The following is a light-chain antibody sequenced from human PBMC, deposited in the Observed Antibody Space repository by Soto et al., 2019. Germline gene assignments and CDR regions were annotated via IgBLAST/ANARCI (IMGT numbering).Light chain of an antibody. Sequence: QSALTQPRSVSGSPGQSVTISCTGTSSDVGTYDFVSWYQQHPGKAPRLMIFDVSERPSGVPDRFSGSKSGNTASLTISGLQAADEADYYCCLYAVTFYVFGTGTRSPS. CDR2: DVS. J-gene: IGLJ1*01. CDR1: SSDVGTYDF. CDR3: CLYAVTFYV. V-gene: IGLV2-11*01.